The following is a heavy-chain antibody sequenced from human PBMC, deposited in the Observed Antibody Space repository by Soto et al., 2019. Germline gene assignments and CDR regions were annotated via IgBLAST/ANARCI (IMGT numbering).Heavy chain of an antibody. D-gene: IGHD3-10*01. Sequence: ASVKVSCKASGGTFSSYAISWVRQAPGQGLEWMGGIIPIFGTANYAQKFQGRVTITADESTSTAYMELSSLRSEDTAVYYCARDIGGITMVRGYFAYWGQGTLVTVSS. CDR2: IIPIFGTA. CDR1: GGTFSSYA. J-gene: IGHJ4*02. V-gene: IGHV1-69*13. CDR3: ARDIGGITMVRGYFAY.